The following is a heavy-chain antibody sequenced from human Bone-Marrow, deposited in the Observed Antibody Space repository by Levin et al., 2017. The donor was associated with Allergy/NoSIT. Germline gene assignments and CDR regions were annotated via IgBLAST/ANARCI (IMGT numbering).Heavy chain of an antibody. V-gene: IGHV3-23*01. CDR2: ISDSGVRT. CDR1: GFTFTAYA. Sequence: GESLKISCAASGFTFTAYAMTWVRQAPGKGLEWVSSISDSGVRTYYADSVKGRFTVSRDNSKSTLYLQMTNLRADDTAVYYCATSCYVSSHWCFDYWGQGSLVTVSS. D-gene: IGHD2-2*01. J-gene: IGHJ4*02. CDR3: ATSCYVSSHWCFDY.